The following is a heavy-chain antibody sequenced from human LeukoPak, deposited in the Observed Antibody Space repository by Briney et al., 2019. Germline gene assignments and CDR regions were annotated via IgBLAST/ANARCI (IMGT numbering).Heavy chain of an antibody. CDR3: ARVSPNTVTTLQYFDY. D-gene: IGHD4-17*01. CDR2: INSDGSST. Sequence: GSLRLSCAASGFTFSSYWMHWVRQAPGKGLVRVSRINSDGSSTSYADSVKGRFTISRDNAKNTLYLQMNSLRAEDTAVYYCARVSPNTVTTLQYFDYWGQGTLVTVSS. CDR1: GFTFSSYW. V-gene: IGHV3-74*01. J-gene: IGHJ4*02.